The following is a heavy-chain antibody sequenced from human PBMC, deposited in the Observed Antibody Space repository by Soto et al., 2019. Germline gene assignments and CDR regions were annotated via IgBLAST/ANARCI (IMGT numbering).Heavy chain of an antibody. V-gene: IGHV4-59*01. CDR1: GGSISSYY. J-gene: IGHJ6*02. Sequence: ETLSLTCTVSGGSISSYYWSWIRQPPGKGLEWIGYIYYSGSTNYNPSLKSRVTISVDTSKNQFSLKLSSVTAADTAVYYCARDGRYSSSWEYYYYYYGMDVWGQGTTVTVSS. CDR3: ARDGRYSSSWEYYYYYYGMDV. D-gene: IGHD6-13*01. CDR2: IYYSGST.